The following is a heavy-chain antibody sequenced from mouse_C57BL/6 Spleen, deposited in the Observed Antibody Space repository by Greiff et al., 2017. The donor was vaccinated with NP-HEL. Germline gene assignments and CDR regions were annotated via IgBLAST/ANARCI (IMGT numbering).Heavy chain of an antibody. CDR2: IDPETGGT. CDR1: GYTFTDYE. D-gene: IGHD1-1*01. CDR3: TRPYGSTWFAY. J-gene: IGHJ3*01. Sequence: QVQLQQSGAELVRPGASVTLSCKASGYTFTDYEMHWVKQTPVHGLEWIGAIDPETGGTAYNQKFKGKAILTADKSSSTAYMELRSLTSEDSAVYYCTRPYGSTWFAYWGQGTLVTVSA. V-gene: IGHV1-15*01.